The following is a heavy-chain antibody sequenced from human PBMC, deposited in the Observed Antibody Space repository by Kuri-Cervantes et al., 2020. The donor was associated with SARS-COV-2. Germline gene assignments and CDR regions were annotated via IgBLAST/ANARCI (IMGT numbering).Heavy chain of an antibody. Sequence: SETLSLTCTVSGGSVSSGSYYWSWIRQPPGKGLEWIGSIYHSGSTFYNPSLKSRVTISLDTSKNQFSLKLSSVTAADTAVYYCARGYSSSSDYGYWGQGTLVTVSS. V-gene: IGHV4-39*07. D-gene: IGHD6-6*01. CDR1: GGSVSSGSYY. J-gene: IGHJ4*02. CDR3: ARGYSSSSDYGY. CDR2: IYHSGST.